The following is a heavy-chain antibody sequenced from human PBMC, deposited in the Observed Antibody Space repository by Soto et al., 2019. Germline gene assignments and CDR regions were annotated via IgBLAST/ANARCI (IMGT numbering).Heavy chain of an antibody. V-gene: IGHV4-59*08. CDR2: VYYTGDT. CDR1: SGPDRSHN. Sequence: QVQLQQSGPRLVKPSETLSLTCTVSSGPDRSHNWGWIRQPPGRGLEWIGYVYYTGDTAFNPSLRGRVTITSXTXSNDISLTLNSVTAADPAVYYCVRQGIDYLHGLVDVWGQGTTVSVSS. CDR3: VRQGIDYLHGLVDV. J-gene: IGHJ6*02. D-gene: IGHD4-17*01.